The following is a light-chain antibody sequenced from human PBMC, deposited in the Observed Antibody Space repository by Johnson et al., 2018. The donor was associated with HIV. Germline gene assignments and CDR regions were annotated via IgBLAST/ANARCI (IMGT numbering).Light chain of an antibody. CDR3: GTWDISLSANV. Sequence: QLVLTQPPSVSAAPGQKVTISCSGSSSNIENDYVSWYQQLPVTAPKLLIYDNNKRPSGIPDRFSGSKSGTSATLGITGLQTGDAADYYCGTWDISLSANVFGTGTKVTV. J-gene: IGLJ1*01. CDR2: DNN. V-gene: IGLV1-51*01. CDR1: SSNIENDY.